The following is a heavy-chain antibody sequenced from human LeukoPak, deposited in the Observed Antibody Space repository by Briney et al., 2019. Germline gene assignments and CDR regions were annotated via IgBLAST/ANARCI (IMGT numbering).Heavy chain of an antibody. CDR3: ARHQDILTGLPYFDY. Sequence: SSETLSLTCTVSGGSISSSSYYWGWIRQPPGKGLEWIGSIYYSGSTYYNPSLRSRVTISVDTSKNQFSLKLSSVTAADTAVYYCARHQDILTGLPYFDYWGQGTLVTVSS. D-gene: IGHD3-9*01. J-gene: IGHJ4*02. CDR2: IYYSGST. CDR1: GGSISSSSYY. V-gene: IGHV4-39*01.